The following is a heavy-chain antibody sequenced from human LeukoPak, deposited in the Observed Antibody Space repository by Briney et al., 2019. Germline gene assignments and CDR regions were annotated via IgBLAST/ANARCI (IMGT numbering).Heavy chain of an antibody. CDR1: GFTFDIYW. D-gene: IGHD3-3*01. J-gene: IGHJ6*03. CDR2: VKQDGSLK. CDR3: ARDAVRFLEWLTTYYMDV. V-gene: IGHV3-7*01. Sequence: GGSLRLSCATSGFTFDIYWMGWVRQAPGKGLEWVANVKQDGSLKYYVDSVKGRFTISRDNAKNSVYLQMNSLRVEDTAVYYCARDAVRFLEWLTTYYMDVWGKGTTVIVSS.